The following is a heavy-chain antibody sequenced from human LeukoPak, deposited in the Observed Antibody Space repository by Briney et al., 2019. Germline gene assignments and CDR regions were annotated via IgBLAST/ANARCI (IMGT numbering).Heavy chain of an antibody. CDR1: GFTFTAYH. Sequence: ASVKVSCKASGFTFTAYHTHWVRQAPGQGLEWMGWINPNSGGTNYAQKFQGRVTMTRDTSISTAYMELSRLRSDDTAVYYCARDNILSDEAFDIWGQGTMVTVSS. V-gene: IGHV1-2*02. J-gene: IGHJ3*02. CDR2: INPNSGGT. CDR3: ARDNILSDEAFDI. D-gene: IGHD5/OR15-5a*01.